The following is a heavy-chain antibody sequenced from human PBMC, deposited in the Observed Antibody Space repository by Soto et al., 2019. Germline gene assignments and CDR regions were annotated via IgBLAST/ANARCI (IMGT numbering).Heavy chain of an antibody. CDR1: GYSISSGYN. CDR3: ARALAAAGRGFYYFDY. V-gene: IGHV4-38-2*01. D-gene: IGHD6-13*01. J-gene: IGHJ4*02. Sequence: PSETLSLTCAVSGYSISSGYNWGWIRQPPGKGLEWIGSIHHSGTTYYNPSLKSRVTISVDKSKNQFSLKLSSVTAADTAVYYCARALAAAGRGFYYFDYWGQGTLVTVSS. CDR2: IHHSGTT.